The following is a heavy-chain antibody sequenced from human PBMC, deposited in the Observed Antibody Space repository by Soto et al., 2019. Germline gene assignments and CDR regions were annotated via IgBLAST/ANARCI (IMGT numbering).Heavy chain of an antibody. V-gene: IGHV4-34*01. CDR1: GGSFSGYY. Sequence: PSGTLSLTCAVYGGSFSGYYWSWIRQPPGKGLEWIGEINHSGSTNYNPSLKSRVTISVDTSKNQFSLNLSSVTAADTAVYYCARAYSSSWYFGRFDPWGQGTLVTVS. CDR3: ARAYSSSWYFGRFDP. D-gene: IGHD6-13*01. CDR2: INHSGST. J-gene: IGHJ5*02.